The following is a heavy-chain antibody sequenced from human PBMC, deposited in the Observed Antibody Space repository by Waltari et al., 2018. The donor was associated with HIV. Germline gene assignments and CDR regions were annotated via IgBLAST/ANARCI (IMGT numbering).Heavy chain of an antibody. D-gene: IGHD6-6*01. Sequence: QLQLQESGPGLVKPSETLSLTCTVSGGSISSSSYYWGWIRQPPGKGLEWIGSIYYSGSTYYNPSLKSRVTISVDTSKNQFSLKLSSVTAADTAVYYCARHPDEFRQLVLSYFDYWGQGTLVTVSS. J-gene: IGHJ4*02. CDR2: IYYSGST. V-gene: IGHV4-39*01. CDR3: ARHPDEFRQLVLSYFDY. CDR1: GGSISSSSYY.